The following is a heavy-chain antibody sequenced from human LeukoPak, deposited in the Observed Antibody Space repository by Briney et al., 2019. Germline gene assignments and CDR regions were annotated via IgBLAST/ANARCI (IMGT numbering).Heavy chain of an antibody. V-gene: IGHV3-20*04. Sequence: PGGSLRLSCAASGFTFDGYGMGWVRQAPGKGLEWVSGINWNGGSTGYVDSVKGRFTIYRDNAKNLLYLQMNSLRVEDTALYYCARDGYGYSYDYWGQGTLATVSS. D-gene: IGHD5-18*01. J-gene: IGHJ4*02. CDR2: INWNGGST. CDR3: ARDGYGYSYDY. CDR1: GFTFDGYG.